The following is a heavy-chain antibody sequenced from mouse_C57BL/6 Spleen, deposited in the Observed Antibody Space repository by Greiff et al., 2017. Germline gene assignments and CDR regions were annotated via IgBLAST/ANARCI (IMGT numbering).Heavy chain of an antibody. CDR3: ARSRGIYYDYDVDY. Sequence: VQLQQSGPGLVQPSQSLSITCTVSGFSLTSYGVHWVRQSPGKGLDWLGVIWSGGSTDYNAAFISRLSISKDNSKSQVFFKMNSLQADDTAIYYCARSRGIYYDYDVDYWGQGTTLTVSS. CDR2: IWSGGST. CDR1: GFSLTSYG. D-gene: IGHD2-4*01. V-gene: IGHV2-2*01. J-gene: IGHJ2*01.